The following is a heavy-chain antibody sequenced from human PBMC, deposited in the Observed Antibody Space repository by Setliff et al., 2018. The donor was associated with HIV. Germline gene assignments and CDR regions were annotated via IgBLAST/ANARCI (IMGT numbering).Heavy chain of an antibody. CDR1: GDSIITYY. D-gene: IGHD4-4*01. J-gene: IGHJ4*02. CDR3: AREHDYSNYRRLDS. CDR2: IHHSGSS. Sequence: LSLTCTVSGDSIITYYWTWIRQPPGKGLEWIGYIHHSGSSDYTPSLRSRVTMSVDTSKNQFSLKLTSVTAADTAVYYCAREHDYSNYRRLDSWGQGILVTVSS. V-gene: IGHV4-4*08.